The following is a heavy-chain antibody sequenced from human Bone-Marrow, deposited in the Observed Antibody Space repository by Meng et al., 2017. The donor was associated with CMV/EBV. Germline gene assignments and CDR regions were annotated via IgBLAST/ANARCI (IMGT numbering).Heavy chain of an antibody. V-gene: IGHV1-18*01. D-gene: IGHD3-3*01. Sequence: ASGFPFASYGFGWVRQTPGQGLGWMRWISAYNGNASYAQTLQGRVTITTDTSTSTAYMELRSLRSDDTAVYYCARDKFRSGLNWFDPWGQGTLVTVSS. CDR3: ARDKFRSGLNWFDP. J-gene: IGHJ5*02. CDR1: GFPFASYG. CDR2: ISAYNGNA.